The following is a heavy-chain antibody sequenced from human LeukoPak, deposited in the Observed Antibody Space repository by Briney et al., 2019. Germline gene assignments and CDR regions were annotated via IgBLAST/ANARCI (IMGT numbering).Heavy chain of an antibody. CDR3: AKTVGEGYGDYPFDY. CDR2: ISYDGSNK. Sequence: GGSLRLSCAASGFTFSSYAMHWVRQAPGKGLEWVAVISYDGSNKYYADSVKGRFTISRDNSKNTLYLQMNSLRAEDTAVYYCAKTVGEGYGDYPFDYWSQGTLVTVSS. CDR1: GFTFSSYA. D-gene: IGHD4-17*01. V-gene: IGHV3-30*04. J-gene: IGHJ4*02.